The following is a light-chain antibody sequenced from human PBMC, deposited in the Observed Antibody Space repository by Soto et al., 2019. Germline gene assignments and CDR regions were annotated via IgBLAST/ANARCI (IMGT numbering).Light chain of an antibody. Sequence: DIQMTQSPSSLSASVGDRVTITCRASQSVSGYLAWYQQKPGKAPKLLICAASTLQVGIPTRFSGSGSGTDFILTISSLHAEDVANYCQQKYNCDSLTFGRGTKVEIK. CDR1: QSVSGY. J-gene: IGKJ4*01. CDR2: AAS. V-gene: IGKV1-27*01. CDR3: QKYNCDSLT.